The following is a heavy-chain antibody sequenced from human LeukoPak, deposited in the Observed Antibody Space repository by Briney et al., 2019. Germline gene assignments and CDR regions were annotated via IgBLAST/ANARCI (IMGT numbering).Heavy chain of an antibody. CDR2: IYYSGST. V-gene: IGHV4-59*01. Sequence: PSETLSLTCTVSGGSISSYYWSWIRQPPGKGLEWIGYIYYSGSTNYNPSLKSRVTISVDTSKNQFSLKLSSVTAADTAVYYCARVTGYMIEDYFDYWGQGTLVTVSS. CDR1: GGSISSYY. CDR3: ARVTGYMIEDYFDY. D-gene: IGHD3-22*01. J-gene: IGHJ4*02.